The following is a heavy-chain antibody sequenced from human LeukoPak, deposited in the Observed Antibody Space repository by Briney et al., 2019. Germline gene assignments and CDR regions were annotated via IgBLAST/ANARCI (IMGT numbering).Heavy chain of an antibody. CDR2: ISSSSSYI. CDR1: GFTFSSYS. J-gene: IGHJ4*02. V-gene: IGHV3-21*01. Sequence: GGSLRLSCAASGFTFSSYSMNWVRQAPGRGLEWVSSISSSSSYIYYADSVKGRFTISRDNAKNSLYLQMNSLRAEDTAVYYCARVSSLSSWYPPEDYWGQGTLVTVSS. CDR3: ARVSSLSSWYPPEDY. D-gene: IGHD6-13*01.